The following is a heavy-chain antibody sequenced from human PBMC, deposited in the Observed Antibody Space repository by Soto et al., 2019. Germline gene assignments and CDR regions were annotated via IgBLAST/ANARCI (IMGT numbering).Heavy chain of an antibody. D-gene: IGHD2-2*01. CDR1: GFTFSSYA. V-gene: IGHV3-30-3*01. CDR3: ARGPSSLTRFDY. CDR2: ISYDGSNK. Sequence: GGSLRLSCAASGFTFSSYAHHWVRQAPGKGLEWVAVISYDGSNKYYADSVKGRFTISRDNSKNTLCVQMNSLRGEDTAVYYCARGPSSLTRFDYWGQGTLVTVSS. J-gene: IGHJ4*02.